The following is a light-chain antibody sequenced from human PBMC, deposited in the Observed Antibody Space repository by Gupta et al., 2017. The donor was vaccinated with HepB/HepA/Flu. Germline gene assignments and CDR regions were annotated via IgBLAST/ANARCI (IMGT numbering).Light chain of an antibody. CDR2: DVS. CDR3: SSYGTADI. V-gene: IGLV2-14*03. J-gene: IGLJ1*01. Sequence: SAPTQPASVSGSAGQSITISCTGTSNDIGSNKYVSWYQQFPGRAPKLMIYDVSNRPSGVSYRFSGSKSGNTASLTISGLQAEDEADYYCSSYGTADIFGTGTRVIVL. CDR1: SNDIGSNKY.